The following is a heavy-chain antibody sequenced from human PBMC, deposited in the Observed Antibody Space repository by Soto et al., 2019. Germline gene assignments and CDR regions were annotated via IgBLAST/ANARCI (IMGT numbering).Heavy chain of an antibody. CDR3: AREPNYFDY. CDR1: GYTFTSYG. J-gene: IGHJ4*02. V-gene: IGHV1-18*01. Sequence: GASVKVSCTASGYTFTSYGISWVRQAPGQGLEWMGWISAHNGNKKYAQKLQGRVTMTTDTSTSTAYMELRSLRSDDTAVYYCAREPNYFDYWGQGTLVTVSS. CDR2: ISAHNGNK.